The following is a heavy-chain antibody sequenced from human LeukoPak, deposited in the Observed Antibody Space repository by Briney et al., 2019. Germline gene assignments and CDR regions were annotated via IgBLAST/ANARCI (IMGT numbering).Heavy chain of an antibody. CDR2: ISGSGGST. CDR1: GFTFSSYA. J-gene: IGHJ4*02. D-gene: IGHD4-17*01. Sequence: GGSLRPSCAASGFTFSSYAMSWVRQARGKGLEWVSAISGSGGSTYYADSVKGRFTISRDNSKNTLYLQMNSLRAEDTAVYYCAKEEGVTTTSIDYWGQGTLVTVSS. V-gene: IGHV3-23*01. CDR3: AKEEGVTTTSIDY.